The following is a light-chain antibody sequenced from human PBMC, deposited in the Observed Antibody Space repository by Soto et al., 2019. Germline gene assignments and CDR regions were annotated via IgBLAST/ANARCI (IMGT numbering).Light chain of an antibody. CDR3: STYAGSNYV. V-gene: IGLV2-8*01. CDR1: SSDVGGYNY. J-gene: IGLJ1*01. Sequence: QSVLTQPPSASGSPGQSVTISCTGTSSDVGGYNYVSWFQQPPGKAPKLMIYEVSKRPSGVPDRCSGSKSGNPASLTVSGRQAENEADYYCSTYAGSNYVVGTGTKVTVL. CDR2: EVS.